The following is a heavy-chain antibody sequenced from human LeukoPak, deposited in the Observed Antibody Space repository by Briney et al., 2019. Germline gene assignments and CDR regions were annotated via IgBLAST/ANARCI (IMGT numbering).Heavy chain of an antibody. J-gene: IGHJ3*02. CDR2: IYSGGST. Sequence: GGSLRLSCAASGFTVSSNYMSWVRQAPGKGLEWVSVIYSGGSTYYADSVKGGFTISRDNSKNTLYLQMNSLRAEDTAVYYCARRRHSSLGGSTLGAFDIWGQGTMVTVSS. CDR1: GFTVSSNY. CDR3: ARRRHSSLGGSTLGAFDI. D-gene: IGHD7-27*01. V-gene: IGHV3-66*04.